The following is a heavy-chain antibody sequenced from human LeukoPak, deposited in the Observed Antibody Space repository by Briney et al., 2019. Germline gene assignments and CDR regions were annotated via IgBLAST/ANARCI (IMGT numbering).Heavy chain of an antibody. D-gene: IGHD6-13*01. CDR1: GGSFSGYY. J-gene: IGHJ6*02. V-gene: IGHV4-34*01. Sequence: PSETLSLTCAAYGGSFSGYYWSWIRQPPGKGLEWIGEINHSGSTNYNPSLKSRVTISVDTSKNQFSLKLSSVTAADTAVYYCATYSSSWGNYYGMDVWGQGTTVTVSS. CDR2: INHSGST. CDR3: ATYSSSWGNYYGMDV.